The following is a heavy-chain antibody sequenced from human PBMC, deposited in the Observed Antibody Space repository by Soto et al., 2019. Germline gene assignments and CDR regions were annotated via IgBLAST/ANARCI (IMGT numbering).Heavy chain of an antibody. CDR3: ARDMGYSGFDY. D-gene: IGHD4-4*01. CDR2: ISSSGSTI. Sequence: EVQVVESGGGLVQPGGSLRLSCAASGFTFSSYEMNWVRQAPGKGLVWVSYISSSGSTIHYADSAKGRFTISRDNAKNSLYLQLDSLRVEDTAVYYCARDMGYSGFDYWGQGTLVTVSS. J-gene: IGHJ4*02. V-gene: IGHV3-48*03. CDR1: GFTFSSYE.